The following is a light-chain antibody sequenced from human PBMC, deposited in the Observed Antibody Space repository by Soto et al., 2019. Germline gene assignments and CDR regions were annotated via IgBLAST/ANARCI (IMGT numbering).Light chain of an antibody. V-gene: IGKV3D-20*01. CDR1: QSVSSSY. CDR2: DAS. J-gene: IGKJ2*01. CDR3: QQYGNSPYT. Sequence: EIVLTQSPATLSLSPGERATLSCGASQSVSSSYLAWYQQKPVLAPRLLIYDASSRAPGIPDRFSGSGSGTDFTLTIIRLEPQDFAVYYGQQYGNSPYTFGQGTKLEIK.